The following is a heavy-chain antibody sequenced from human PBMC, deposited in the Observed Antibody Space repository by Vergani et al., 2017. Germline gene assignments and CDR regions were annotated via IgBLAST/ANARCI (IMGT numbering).Heavy chain of an antibody. J-gene: IGHJ4*02. Sequence: EVQLLESGGGLVQPGGSLRLSCAASGFTFSTYAMTWVRQAPGKGLGGVSAITGSGGSTYYADSVKGRFTISRDNSKTTLDLQMNSLRAEDTAIYYCAKAYSSDWYYFDYWGQGTLITVSS. D-gene: IGHD6-19*01. CDR3: AKAYSSDWYYFDY. CDR1: GFTFSTYA. V-gene: IGHV3-23*01. CDR2: ITGSGGST.